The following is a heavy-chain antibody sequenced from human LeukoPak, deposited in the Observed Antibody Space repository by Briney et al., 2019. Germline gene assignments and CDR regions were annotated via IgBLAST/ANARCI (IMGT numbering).Heavy chain of an antibody. CDR3: AREPKDWYGVDY. CDR2: IYYSGST. Sequence: PSETLSLTSTVSGGSISSYYWSWIRQPPGKGLEWIGYIYYSGSTNYNPSLKSRVTISVDTSKNQFFLKLSSVTAADTAVYYCAREPKDWYGVDYWGQGTLVTVSS. J-gene: IGHJ4*02. D-gene: IGHD3/OR15-3a*01. V-gene: IGHV4-59*01. CDR1: GGSISSYY.